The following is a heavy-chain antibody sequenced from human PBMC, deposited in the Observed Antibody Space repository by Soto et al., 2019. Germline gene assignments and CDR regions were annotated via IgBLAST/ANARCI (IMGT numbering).Heavy chain of an antibody. D-gene: IGHD6-25*01. CDR1: GFTFSHYA. Sequence: GGSLLSCTASGFTFSHYALHWLRQTPGKGLEWVAYISYHGNTEKYADSVKGRFTISRDNYKKEVYLQMNSLRIEDTAVYYCARVGLNVFRAANDSYNWFEPWGQGTLVTVSS. CDR3: ARVGLNVFRAANDSYNWFEP. CDR2: ISYHGNTE. V-gene: IGHV3-30*04. J-gene: IGHJ5*02.